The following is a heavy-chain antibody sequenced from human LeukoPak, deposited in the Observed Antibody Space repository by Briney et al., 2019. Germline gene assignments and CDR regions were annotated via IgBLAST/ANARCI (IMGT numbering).Heavy chain of an antibody. CDR1: GGSISSYY. CDR3: ASGAYYYGSGTGWFDP. CDR2: IYYSGST. J-gene: IGHJ5*02. Sequence: ETLSLTCTVSGGSISSYYWSWIRQPPGKGLEWIGYIYYSGSTDYNPSLKSRVTISVDTSKNQFSLKLSSVTAADTAVYYCASGAYYYGSGTGWFDPWGQGTLVTVSS. V-gene: IGHV4-59*01. D-gene: IGHD3-10*01.